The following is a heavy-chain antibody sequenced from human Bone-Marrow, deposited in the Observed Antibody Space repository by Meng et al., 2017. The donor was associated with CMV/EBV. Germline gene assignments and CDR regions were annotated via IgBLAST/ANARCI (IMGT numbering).Heavy chain of an antibody. V-gene: IGHV4-30-4*08. CDR1: GDSISSGDYY. CDR3: ARATGFAVGDI. Sequence: LRLSCTVSGDSISSGDYYWSWIRQPPGKGLEWIGYIYSSGSTYYNPSLKSRLNILLDTSKNQFSLNLRSVTAADTAVYSCARATGFAVGDIWGQGTLVTVYS. CDR2: IYSSGST. D-gene: IGHD3-3*01. J-gene: IGHJ4*02.